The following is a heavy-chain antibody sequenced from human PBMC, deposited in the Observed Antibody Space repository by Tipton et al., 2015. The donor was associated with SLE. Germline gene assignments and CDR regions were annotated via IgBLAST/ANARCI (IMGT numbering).Heavy chain of an antibody. CDR1: GGSISSGGYS. Sequence: TLSLTCAVSGGSISSGGYSWSWIRQPPGKGLEWIGYIFHSGTTYYKPSLKTRLSMSVDKSKNQFSLNLSSVTAADTAVYYCASDCGHDCSPMEYCPHWGQGPLVTVSS. V-gene: IGHV4-30-2*01. D-gene: IGHD2-21*01. J-gene: IGHJ1*01. CDR2: IFHSGTT. CDR3: ASDCGHDCSPMEYCPH.